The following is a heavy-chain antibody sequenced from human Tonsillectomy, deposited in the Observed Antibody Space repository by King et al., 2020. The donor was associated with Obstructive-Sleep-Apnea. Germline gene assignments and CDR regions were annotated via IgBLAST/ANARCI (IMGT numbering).Heavy chain of an antibody. J-gene: IGHJ3*02. V-gene: IGHV3-30-3*01. CDR1: GFTFSSYA. Sequence: VQLVESGGGVVQPGRSLRLSCAASGFTFSSYAMHWVRQAPGKGLEWVAVISNDGSNKYYADSVKGRFTISRDNSKNTLYLQMNSLRAEDTAVYYCARDQSPDWGSMGAFDIWGQGTMVTVSS. CDR2: ISNDGSNK. D-gene: IGHD7-27*01. CDR3: ARDQSPDWGSMGAFDI.